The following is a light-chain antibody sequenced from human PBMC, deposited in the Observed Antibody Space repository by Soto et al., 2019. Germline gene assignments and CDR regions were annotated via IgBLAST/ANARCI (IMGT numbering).Light chain of an antibody. CDR3: QQCYSYTLT. V-gene: IGKV4-1*01. J-gene: IGKJ4*01. Sequence: DIVMTQSPDSLAVSLGEGATINCKSSQNLLYSPNNKNYLAWYQQKPGQPPRLLISWASTRESGVPERFSGSGSGTDFTLTISSLQAEDVAVYYCQQCYSYTLTFGGGTKVEIK. CDR2: WAS. CDR1: QNLLYSPNNKNY.